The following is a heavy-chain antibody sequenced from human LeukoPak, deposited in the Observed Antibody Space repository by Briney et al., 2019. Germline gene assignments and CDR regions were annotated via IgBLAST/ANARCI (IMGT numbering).Heavy chain of an antibody. CDR3: ARGTMVRGAYYYYYYMDV. J-gene: IGHJ6*03. D-gene: IGHD3-10*01. Sequence: GGSLRLSCAASGFTFSDHCMDWVRQAPGKGLEWVGRTRNKANSYTTEYAASVKGRFTISRDDSKNSLYLQMNSLKTEDTAVYYYARGTMVRGAYYYYYYMDVWGKGTTVTVSS. V-gene: IGHV3-72*01. CDR2: TRNKANSYTT. CDR1: GFTFSDHC.